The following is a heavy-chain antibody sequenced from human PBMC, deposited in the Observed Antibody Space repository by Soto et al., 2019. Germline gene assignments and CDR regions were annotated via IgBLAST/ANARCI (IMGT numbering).Heavy chain of an antibody. V-gene: IGHV4-59*08. CDR2: VHHSWGS. J-gene: IGHJ6*02. CDR1: GGSISSYY. CDR3: ARQGFGPLHGIVDV. Sequence: QVQLQESGPGLVKPSETLSLSCTVSGGSISSYYWSWFRQSPGKRMEWIGYVHHSWGSSYNPSLQSRVAISTSRTRKQSSLKVTSVTATDTAVYYCARQGFGPLHGIVDVWGQGTTVTVSS. D-gene: IGHD3-10*01.